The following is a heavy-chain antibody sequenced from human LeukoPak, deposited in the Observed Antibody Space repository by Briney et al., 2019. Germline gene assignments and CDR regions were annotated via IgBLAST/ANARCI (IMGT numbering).Heavy chain of an antibody. V-gene: IGHV3-48*02. CDR1: GLTFSSYN. Sequence: PGGSLRLSCAASGLTFSSYNMNWVRQAPGKGLEWVSYISSSSSTIYYADSVKGRFTISRDNAKNSLYLQMNSLRDEDTAVYYCAREYYGGNYLYDYWGQGTLVTVSS. J-gene: IGHJ4*02. CDR2: ISSSSSTI. D-gene: IGHD4-23*01. CDR3: AREYYGGNYLYDY.